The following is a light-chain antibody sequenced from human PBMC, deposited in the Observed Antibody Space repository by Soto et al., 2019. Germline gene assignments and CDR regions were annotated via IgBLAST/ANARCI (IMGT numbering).Light chain of an antibody. J-gene: IGKJ4*01. CDR1: QSISSY. CDR2: ATS. Sequence: DIQMTQSPSFLSASVGDSVTLTCRASQSISSYMNWYQQKPGRAPKILIYATSVLQGGVPSRFSGSQSGTEFTLTISSLQPEDFATYYCQQSYSFPRTFGGGTKVEFK. V-gene: IGKV1-39*01. CDR3: QQSYSFPRT.